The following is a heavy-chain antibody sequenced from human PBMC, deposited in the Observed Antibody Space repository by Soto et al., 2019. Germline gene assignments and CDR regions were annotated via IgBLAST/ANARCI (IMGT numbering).Heavy chain of an antibody. CDR3: AGERGGWFGDLLPQGWVDP. CDR1: CGSMIDCY. CDR2: IYYTGTT. V-gene: IGHV4-59*01. D-gene: IGHD3-10*01. J-gene: IGHJ5*02. Sequence: SGMLLHPYTFSCGSMIDCYWSGFLEPPGTELERIGNIYYTGTTSYNHSLKSRVTISVDTSRNQFSLRLSSVTAADTAVYYCAGERGGWFGDLLPQGWVDPCSQGTLVTV.